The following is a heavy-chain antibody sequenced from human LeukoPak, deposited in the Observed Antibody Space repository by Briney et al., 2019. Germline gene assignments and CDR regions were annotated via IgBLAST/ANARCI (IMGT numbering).Heavy chain of an antibody. Sequence: GASVKVSCKASGYILTDYYMHWVRQAPGHGLERMGWINPKTGDADFAQKFQGRVTMSRDTSISTAYMALSRLKSDDTAVYYCARGPLEYCSGGSCYSGRNWFDPWGQGTLVTVSS. V-gene: IGHV1-2*02. CDR1: GYILTDYY. D-gene: IGHD2-15*01. J-gene: IGHJ5*02. CDR3: ARGPLEYCSGGSCYSGRNWFDP. CDR2: INPKTGDA.